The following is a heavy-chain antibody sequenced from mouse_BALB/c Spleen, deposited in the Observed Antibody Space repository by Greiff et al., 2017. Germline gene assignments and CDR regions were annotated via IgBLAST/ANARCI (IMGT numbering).Heavy chain of an antibody. V-gene: IGHV5-9-3*01. CDR3: AREGYYGNSYYFDY. CDR1: GFTFSSYA. D-gene: IGHD2-1*01. Sequence: EVKLVESGGGLVKPGGSLKLSCAASGFTFSSYAMSWVRQTPEKRLEWVATISSGGSYTYYPDSVKGRFTISRDNAKNTLYLQMSSLRSEDTAMYYCAREGYYGNSYYFDYWGQGTTLTVSS. J-gene: IGHJ2*01. CDR2: ISSGGSYT.